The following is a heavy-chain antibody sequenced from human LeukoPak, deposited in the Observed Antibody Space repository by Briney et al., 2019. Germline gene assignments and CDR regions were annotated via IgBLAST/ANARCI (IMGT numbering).Heavy chain of an antibody. D-gene: IGHD1/OR15-1a*01. V-gene: IGHV3-23*01. CDR2: ISGSGGST. J-gene: IGHJ4*02. CDR3: AKDGRTLDYFDY. CDR1: GFTFSIYA. Sequence: GSLRLSCAASGFTFSIYAMSWVHQAPGKGLEWVSAISGSGGSTYYADSVKGRFTISRDNSKNTLYLQMNSLRAEDTAVYYCAKDGRTLDYFDYWGQGTLVTVSS.